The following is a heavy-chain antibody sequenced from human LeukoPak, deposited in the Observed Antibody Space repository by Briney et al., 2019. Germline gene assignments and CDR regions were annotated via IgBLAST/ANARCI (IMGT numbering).Heavy chain of an antibody. Sequence: KPSETLSLTCTVPGGSISSFYWSWIRQPPGKGLEWIGYIYYSGSTNSNPSLKSRVTISVDTSKNQFPLKLSSVTAADTAVYYCARGYGSGSSSSYYGMDVWGQGTTVTVSS. J-gene: IGHJ6*02. CDR1: GGSISSFY. CDR3: ARGYGSGSSSSYYGMDV. V-gene: IGHV4-59*08. CDR2: IYYSGST. D-gene: IGHD3-10*01.